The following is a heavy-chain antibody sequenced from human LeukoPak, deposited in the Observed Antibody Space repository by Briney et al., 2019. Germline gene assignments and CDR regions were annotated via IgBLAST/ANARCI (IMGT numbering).Heavy chain of an antibody. CDR1: GFTFSSYW. CDR2: INSDGSST. D-gene: IGHD2-2*01. J-gene: IGHJ4*02. V-gene: IGHV3-74*01. Sequence: PGGSLRLSCAASGFTFSSYWMHWVRQAPGKGLVWVSRINSDGSSTSYADSVKGRFTISRDNAKNTLYLQMNSLRAEDTAVYYCARVGDSLVPAASFDYWGQGTLVTVSS. CDR3: ARVGDSLVPAASFDY.